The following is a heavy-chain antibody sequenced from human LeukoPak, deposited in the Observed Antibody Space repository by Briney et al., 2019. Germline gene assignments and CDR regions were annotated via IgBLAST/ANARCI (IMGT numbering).Heavy chain of an antibody. V-gene: IGHV3-66*01. D-gene: IGHD3-22*01. CDR1: GFTVSSNY. J-gene: IGHJ6*03. CDR3: ARDRAQYYYDSSGTRGYYYYYMDV. CDR2: IYSGGST. Sequence: PGGSLRLSCAASGFTVSSNYMSWVRQAPGKGLEWVSVIYSGGSTYYADSVKGRFTISRDNSKNTLYLQMNSLRAEDTAVYYCARDRAQYYYDSSGTRGYYYYYMDVWGKGTTVTISS.